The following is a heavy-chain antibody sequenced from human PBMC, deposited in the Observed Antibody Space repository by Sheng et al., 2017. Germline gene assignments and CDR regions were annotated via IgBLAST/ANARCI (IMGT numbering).Heavy chain of an antibody. D-gene: IGHD6-13*01. V-gene: IGHV3-33*01. J-gene: IGHJ4*02. CDR2: IWHDGSNK. Sequence: QVQLVESGGGVVQPGRSLRLSCVASGFTFNYYGMHWVRQAPGKGLEWVAVIWHDGSNKYYADSVNGRFTMSRDNSKNTLYLQMNSLRADDTAVYYCARDQGGIAAAGTFGYLDYWGQGTLVTVSS. CDR3: ARDQGGIAAAGTFGYLDY. CDR1: GFTFNYYG.